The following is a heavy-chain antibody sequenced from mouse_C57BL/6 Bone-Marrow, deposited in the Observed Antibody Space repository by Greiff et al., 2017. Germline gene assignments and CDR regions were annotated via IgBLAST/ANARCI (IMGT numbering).Heavy chain of an antibody. CDR1: GYTFTSYW. J-gene: IGHJ2*01. CDR3: ASAEFITTVVAPFDY. Sequence: QVQLQQPGAELVKPGASVKLSCKASGYTFTSYWMQWVKQRPGQGLEWIGEIDPSDSYTNYNQKFKGKATLTVDTSSSTAYMQLINLTSEDSAVYDCASAEFITTVVAPFDYWGQGTTLTVSS. V-gene: IGHV1-50*01. D-gene: IGHD1-1*01. CDR2: IDPSDSYT.